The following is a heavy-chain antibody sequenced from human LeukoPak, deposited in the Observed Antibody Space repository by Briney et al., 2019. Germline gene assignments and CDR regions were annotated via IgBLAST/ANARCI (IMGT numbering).Heavy chain of an antibody. D-gene: IGHD1-14*01. CDR2: ISGSGGST. V-gene: IGHV3-23*01. CDR3: AKGPEQYYFDY. CDR1: GFTFSSYA. Sequence: GGSLRLSWAASGFTFSSYAMSWVRQAPGEGLEWVSAISGSGGSTYYADSVKGRFTISRDNSKNTLYLQMNSLRAEDTAVYYCAKGPEQYYFDYWGQGTLVTVSS. J-gene: IGHJ4*02.